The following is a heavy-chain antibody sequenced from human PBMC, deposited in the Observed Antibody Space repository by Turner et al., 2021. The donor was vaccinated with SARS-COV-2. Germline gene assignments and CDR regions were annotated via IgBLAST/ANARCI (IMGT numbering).Heavy chain of an antibody. D-gene: IGHD3-3*01. CDR1: GFPFSSYT. J-gene: IGHJ6*02. CDR3: ARAVYDFWSGYYSYGMDV. V-gene: IGHV3-48*02. CDR2: ISSSSTII. Sequence: EVQLVESGGGLVQPGGSLILSCAASGFPFSSYTMNWVRQAQGKGLEWVSYISSSSTIIYYADSVKGRFTISRDNAKNSLYLQMNSLRDEDTAVYYCARAVYDFWSGYYSYGMDVWGQGTTVTVSS.